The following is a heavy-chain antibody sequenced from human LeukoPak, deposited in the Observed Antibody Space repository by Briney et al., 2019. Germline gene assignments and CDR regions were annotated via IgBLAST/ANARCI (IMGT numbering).Heavy chain of an antibody. V-gene: IGHV3-48*02. CDR3: ASRDYFDY. CDR2: ITANSGTT. Sequence: SGGSLRLSCAVSGFTVSTKSMNWVRQAPGQGLEWVSYITANSGTTYYADSVKGRFTISRDNAKNSLYLQMNSLRDEDTAVYYCASRDYFDYWGQGTLVTVSS. CDR1: GFTVSTKS. J-gene: IGHJ4*02.